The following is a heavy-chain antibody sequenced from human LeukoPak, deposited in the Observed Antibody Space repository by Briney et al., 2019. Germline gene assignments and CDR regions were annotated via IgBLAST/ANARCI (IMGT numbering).Heavy chain of an antibody. Sequence: GGSLRLSCAASGFTFSSYEMNWVRQAPGKGLEWVSYISSSGSTIYYADSVKGRFTISRDNAKNSLYLQMNSLRAEDTAVYYCARSRVYYYYYMDVWGKGTTVTVSS. CDR3: ARSRVYYYYYMDV. J-gene: IGHJ6*03. CDR1: GFTFSSYE. CDR2: ISSSGSTI. V-gene: IGHV3-48*03.